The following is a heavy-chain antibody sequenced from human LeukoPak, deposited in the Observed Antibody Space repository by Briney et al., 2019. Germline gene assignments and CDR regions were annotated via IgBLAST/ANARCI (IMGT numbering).Heavy chain of an antibody. J-gene: IGHJ6*02. CDR2: ISAYNGNT. D-gene: IGHD3-10*01. CDR1: GYTFTSYG. V-gene: IGHV1-18*01. Sequence: ASVKVSCKASGYTFTSYGISWVRQAPGQGLEWMGWISAYNGNTNYAQKLQGRVTMTTDTSTSTAYMELRSLRSDDTAVYYCARDLAGWFGELLYPYYYCGMDVWGQGTTVTVSS. CDR3: ARDLAGWFGELLYPYYYCGMDV.